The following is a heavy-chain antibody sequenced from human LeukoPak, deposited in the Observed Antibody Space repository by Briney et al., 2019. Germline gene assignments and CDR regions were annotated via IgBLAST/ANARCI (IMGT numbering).Heavy chain of an antibody. Sequence: GGSLRPSCAASGFTFSSYSMNWVRQAPGKGLEWVSSISSSSSYIYYADSVKGRFTISRDNAKNSLYLQMNSLRAEDTAVYYCARDLPYYDIWYFDLWGRGTLVTVSS. D-gene: IGHD3-9*01. CDR1: GFTFSSYS. J-gene: IGHJ2*01. V-gene: IGHV3-21*01. CDR2: ISSSSSYI. CDR3: ARDLPYYDIWYFDL.